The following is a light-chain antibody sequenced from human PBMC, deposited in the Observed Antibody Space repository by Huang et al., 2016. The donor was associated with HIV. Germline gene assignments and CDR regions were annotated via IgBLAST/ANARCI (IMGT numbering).Light chain of an antibody. CDR2: LGS. CDR3: MQSLQSPRT. J-gene: IGKJ3*01. Sequence: DIVMTQSPLSLPVTLGEPASIACRSSQSLLHTNGYNYLAWYLQKPGQSQQLLIYLGSNRASGVPDRCSGSGAGTHFTLKISRVAAEDVGIYYCMQSLQSPRTFGPGTKVDIK. CDR1: QSLLHTNGYNY. V-gene: IGKV2-28*01.